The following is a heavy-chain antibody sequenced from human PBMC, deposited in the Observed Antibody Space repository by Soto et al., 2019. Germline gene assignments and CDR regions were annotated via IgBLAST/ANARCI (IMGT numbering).Heavy chain of an antibody. CDR2: ISPYNGKT. J-gene: IGHJ4*02. D-gene: IGHD3-22*01. CDR1: GYPVSSYG. V-gene: IGHV1-18*01. Sequence: GASGKVSGDSSGYPVSSYGISYVRQAPGQGLEWMGWISPYNGKTNYAQKLQGRVTMTTDTSTSTAYMELRRLRSDDTAVYYCARDFDYYDSSGYYYVDDYWGQGTLVTVSS. CDR3: ARDFDYYDSSGYYYVDDY.